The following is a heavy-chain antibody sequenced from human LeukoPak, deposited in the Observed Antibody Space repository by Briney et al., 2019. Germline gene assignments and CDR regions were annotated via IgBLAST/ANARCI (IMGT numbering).Heavy chain of an antibody. CDR2: IDPNSGGT. D-gene: IGHD3-22*01. CDR1: GYTFTGYY. CDR3: ARDQSLIGDFDY. Sequence: ASVKVSCKASGYTFTGYYMLWVRQAPGQGLEWMGWIDPNSGGTNYAQKLQGRVTMTTDTSTSTAYVELGSLRSDDTAVYYCARDQSLIGDFDYWGQGTLVTVSS. J-gene: IGHJ4*02. V-gene: IGHV1-2*02.